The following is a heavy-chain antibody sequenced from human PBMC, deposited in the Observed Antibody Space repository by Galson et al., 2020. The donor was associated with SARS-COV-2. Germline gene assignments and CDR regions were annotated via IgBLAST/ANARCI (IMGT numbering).Heavy chain of an antibody. Sequence: XXFTISRDNSKNTLYLQMNSLRAEDTAVYYCAKDFGGYVGYWGQGTLVTVSS. CDR3: AKDFGGYVGY. D-gene: IGHD6-25*01. V-gene: IGHV3-30*02. J-gene: IGHJ4*02.